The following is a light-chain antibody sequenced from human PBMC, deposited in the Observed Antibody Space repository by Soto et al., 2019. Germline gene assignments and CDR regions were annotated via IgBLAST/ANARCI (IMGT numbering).Light chain of an antibody. CDR1: QSVSSY. V-gene: IGKV3-11*01. J-gene: IGKJ4*01. Sequence: EIVLTQSPATLSLSPGERATLSCRASQSVSSYLAWYQQKPGQAPRLLIYEASNRATGIPARFSGSGSGTDFTLTISSLEPEDFVVYYCQQRKNWPPLTFGGGTKVEIK. CDR3: QQRKNWPPLT. CDR2: EAS.